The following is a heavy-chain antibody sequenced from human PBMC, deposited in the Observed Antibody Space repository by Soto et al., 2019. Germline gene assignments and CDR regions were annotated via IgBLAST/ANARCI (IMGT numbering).Heavy chain of an antibody. CDR3: ARDAVEAYYDILTGYFDY. J-gene: IGHJ4*02. CDR1: GFTFSSYG. Sequence: GGSLRLSCAASGFTFSSYGMHWVRQAPGKGLEWVAVIWYDGSNKYYADSVKGRFTISRDNSKNTLYLQMNSLRAEDTAVYYCARDAVEAYYDILTGYFDYCGQGTLVTVSS. D-gene: IGHD3-9*01. CDR2: IWYDGSNK. V-gene: IGHV3-33*01.